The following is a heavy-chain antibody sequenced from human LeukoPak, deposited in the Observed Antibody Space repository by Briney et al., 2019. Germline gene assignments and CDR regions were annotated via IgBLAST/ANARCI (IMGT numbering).Heavy chain of an antibody. V-gene: IGHV6-1*01. Sequence: SQTLSLTCAISGDSVLSNSSWNWIRQSPSRGLEWLGRTYYRSKWYNDYRVSVKSRININPDTSKNHFSLQLSSVTPEDTAVYYCVRGGQGDGHSADEGFDIWGQGTMVTVS. D-gene: IGHD5-18*01. CDR2: TYYRSKWYN. CDR1: GDSVLSNSS. J-gene: IGHJ3*02. CDR3: VRGGQGDGHSADEGFDI.